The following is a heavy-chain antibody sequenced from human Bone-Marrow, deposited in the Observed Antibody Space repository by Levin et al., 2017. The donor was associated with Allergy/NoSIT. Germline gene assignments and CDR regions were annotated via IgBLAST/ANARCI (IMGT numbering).Heavy chain of an antibody. CDR1: GYGFTGYY. D-gene: IGHD1-7*01. V-gene: IGHV1-2*06. J-gene: IGHJ4*02. CDR2: INPYNGDT. Sequence: PQASVKVSCKASGYGFTGYYIQWVRKAPGQGLEWMGRINPYNGDTDYAQKFQGRVTMTRDTSISTAYMELTRLRSDDTAVYYCARGLGNYMNGFDYWGQGTLVTVSS. CDR3: ARGLGNYMNGFDY.